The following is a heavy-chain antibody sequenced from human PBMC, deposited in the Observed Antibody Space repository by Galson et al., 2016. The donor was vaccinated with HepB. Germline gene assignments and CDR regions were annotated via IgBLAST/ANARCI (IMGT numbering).Heavy chain of an antibody. Sequence: QSGAEVKKAGESLKISCKASGCSFPYYWIGWVRQKPGKGLEWMGIIYPGDSEIRYSPSFQGQVTMSVDKSISTAFLQWSSLKASDTAMYYCARQYNFWSGYSESYYGMDVWGQGTTVTVSS. CDR2: IYPGDSEI. V-gene: IGHV5-51*01. CDR1: GCSFPYYW. D-gene: IGHD3-3*01. J-gene: IGHJ6*02. CDR3: ARQYNFWSGYSESYYGMDV.